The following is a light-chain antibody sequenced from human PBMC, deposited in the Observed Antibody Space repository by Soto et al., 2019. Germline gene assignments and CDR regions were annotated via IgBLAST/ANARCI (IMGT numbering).Light chain of an antibody. V-gene: IGKV1-39*01. CDR2: AAS. CDR3: QQSYSTLPIT. Sequence: DIQMTQSPSSLSASVGDRVTITCRASQSISSYLNRYQQKPGKAPKLLTYAASSLQSGVPSRFSGSGSGTDFTLTISSLQPEDFATYYCQQSYSTLPITFGPGTKVDLK. J-gene: IGKJ3*01. CDR1: QSISSY.